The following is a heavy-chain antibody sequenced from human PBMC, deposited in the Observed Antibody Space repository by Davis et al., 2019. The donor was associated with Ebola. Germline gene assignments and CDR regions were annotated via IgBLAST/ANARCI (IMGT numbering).Heavy chain of an antibody. CDR3: AKGALWFGELPQYYFDY. V-gene: IGHV3-23*01. CDR1: GFTFSSYA. Sequence: GESLKISCAASGFTFSSYAMSWVRQAPGKGLEWVSAISGSGGSTYYADSVKGRFTISRDNSKNTLYLQMNSLRAEDTAVYYCAKGALWFGELPQYYFDYWGQGTLVTVSS. CDR2: ISGSGGST. D-gene: IGHD3-10*01. J-gene: IGHJ4*02.